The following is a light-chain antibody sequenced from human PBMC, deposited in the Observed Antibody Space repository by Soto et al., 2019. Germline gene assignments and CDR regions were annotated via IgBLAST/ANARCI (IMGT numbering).Light chain of an antibody. CDR3: SSYAGSNNYV. J-gene: IGLJ1*01. Sequence: QSALTQPPSASGSPGQSVTISCAGTSSDVGGYDYVSWYQQHPGEAPKLIIYEVSKRPSGVPDRFSGSKSGNTASLTVSGLQAEDEADYYCSSYAGSNNYVFGTGTKVT. CDR2: EVS. V-gene: IGLV2-8*01. CDR1: SSDVGGYDY.